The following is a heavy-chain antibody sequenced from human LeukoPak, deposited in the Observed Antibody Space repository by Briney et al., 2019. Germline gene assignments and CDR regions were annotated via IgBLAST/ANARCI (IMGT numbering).Heavy chain of an antibody. J-gene: IGHJ6*03. Sequence: ASVKVSCKASGYTFTSYGISWARQAPGQGLEWMGWISAYNGNTNYAQKLQGRVTMTTDTSTSTAYMELRSLRSDDTAVYYCARVLAAAWRNYYYYYMDVWGKGTTVTISS. D-gene: IGHD6-13*01. CDR2: ISAYNGNT. CDR3: ARVLAAAWRNYYYYYMDV. V-gene: IGHV1-18*01. CDR1: GYTFTSYG.